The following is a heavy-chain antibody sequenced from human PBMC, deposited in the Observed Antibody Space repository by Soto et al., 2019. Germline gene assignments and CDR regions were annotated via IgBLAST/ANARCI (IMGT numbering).Heavy chain of an antibody. V-gene: IGHV1-18*01. J-gene: IGHJ4*02. CDR2: ISAYNGNT. CDR1: GYTFTSYG. CDR3: ARSRTKGVVAATLRYFDY. Sequence: QVQLVQSGAEVKKPGASVKVSCKASGYTFTSYGISWVRQAPGQGLEWMGWISAYNGNTNYAQKLQGRVTMTTDTSTSTDYMELRSLRSEDTAVYYCARSRTKGVVAATLRYFDYWGQGTLVTVSS. D-gene: IGHD2-15*01.